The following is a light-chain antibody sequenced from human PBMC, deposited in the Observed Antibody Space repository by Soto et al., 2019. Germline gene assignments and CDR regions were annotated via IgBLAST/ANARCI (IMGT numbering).Light chain of an antibody. CDR3: QHYDSLPIT. CDR1: QSISSW. V-gene: IGKV1-5*01. CDR2: GAS. J-gene: IGKJ5*01. Sequence: DIQMTQSPSTLSASVGDRVTITCRASQSISSWLAWYQQKPGKAPKLLIYGASSRATGIPDRFSGSGSGTDFTLTISRLEPEDFAVFYCQHYDSLPITFGQGTRLEIK.